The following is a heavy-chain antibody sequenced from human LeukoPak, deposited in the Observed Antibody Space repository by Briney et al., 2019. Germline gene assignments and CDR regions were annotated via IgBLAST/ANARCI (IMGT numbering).Heavy chain of an antibody. D-gene: IGHD4-17*01. CDR1: GASTSSYF. V-gene: IGHV4-59*13. J-gene: IGHJ5*02. CDR2: THNSGTT. Sequence: PSETLSLTCSVFGASTSSYFWSWIRQSSGKGLEWIGFTHNSGTTSSNPSLKSRVTISMDTSKNQISLKLSSVTAADTAVYYCARSKGGFGDYGSWFDPWGQGTLVTVSA. CDR3: ARSKGGFGDYGSWFDP.